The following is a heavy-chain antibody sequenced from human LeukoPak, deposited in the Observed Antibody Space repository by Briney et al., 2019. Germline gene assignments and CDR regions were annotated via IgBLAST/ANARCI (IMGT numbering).Heavy chain of an antibody. D-gene: IGHD4-11*01. Sequence: PGGSLRLSCAASGFTFDDYPMHWVRQVPGKGLEWVSLISGDGDTTYYADSMRGRVTISRDNSKTSLYLQMNSLRTEDTALYYCAKDVLLTTGWYFDLWGRGTLVTVSS. CDR3: AKDVLLTTGWYFDL. V-gene: IGHV3-43*02. CDR1: GFTFDDYP. J-gene: IGHJ2*01. CDR2: ISGDGDTT.